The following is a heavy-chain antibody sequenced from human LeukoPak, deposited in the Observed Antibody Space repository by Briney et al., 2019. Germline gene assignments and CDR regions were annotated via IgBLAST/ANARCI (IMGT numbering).Heavy chain of an antibody. J-gene: IGHJ4*02. D-gene: IGHD1-26*01. V-gene: IGHV3-53*01. CDR2: LYSDGNT. CDR3: ARVVGPMADNSLAY. CDR1: GFTVITND. Sequence: GGSLRLSCAASGFTVITNDMTWVRQAPGKGLEWVSVLYSDGNTKYADSVQGRFTISRDNAKNPLYLEMNSRSHDDTAVYYCARVVGPMADNSLAYWGEGTLVTVS.